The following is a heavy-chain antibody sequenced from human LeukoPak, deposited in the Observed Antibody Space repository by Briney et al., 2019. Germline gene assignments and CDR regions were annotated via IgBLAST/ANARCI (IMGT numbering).Heavy chain of an antibody. CDR2: INAGNGNT. J-gene: IGHJ3*02. CDR1: GYTFTSYA. D-gene: IGHD2-2*01. V-gene: IGHV1-3*01. Sequence: ASVKVSCKASGYTFTSYAMHWVRQAPGQGLEWMGWINAGNGNTKYSQKFQGRVTITRDTSASTDYMELSSLRSEDTAVYYCARVIGARYCSSTSCPDAFDIWGQGTMGTVSS. CDR3: ARVIGARYCSSTSCPDAFDI.